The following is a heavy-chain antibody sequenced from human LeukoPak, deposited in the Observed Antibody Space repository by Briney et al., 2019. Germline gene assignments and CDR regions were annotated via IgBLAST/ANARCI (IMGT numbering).Heavy chain of an antibody. D-gene: IGHD2-8*01. CDR3: TRGMTNNYYFAMDV. Sequence: SETLSLTCSVSDGSIRTYYWSWIRQSPGQGLEWIGNIYYRGDINYNPSLKSRVIISIDTSKNQFSLKVTSLTAADTAVYYCTRGMTNNYYFAMDVWGQGTTVTVSS. J-gene: IGHJ6*02. CDR2: IYYRGDI. V-gene: IGHV4-59*01. CDR1: DGSIRTYY.